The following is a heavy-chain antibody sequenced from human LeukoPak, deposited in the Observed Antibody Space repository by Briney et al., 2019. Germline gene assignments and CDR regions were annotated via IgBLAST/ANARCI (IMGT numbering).Heavy chain of an antibody. V-gene: IGHV4-39*07. J-gene: IGHJ5*02. CDR2: IYYSGST. CDR3: ARDRRGYSYGYNT. Sequence: SETLSLTCTVSGDSISSRSYYWGWIRQPPGKGLEWIGSIYYSGSTYYNPSLKSRVTISVNTSKNQFSLKLSSVTAADTAVYYCARDRRGYSYGYNTWGQGTLVTVSS. CDR1: GDSISSRSYY. D-gene: IGHD5-18*01.